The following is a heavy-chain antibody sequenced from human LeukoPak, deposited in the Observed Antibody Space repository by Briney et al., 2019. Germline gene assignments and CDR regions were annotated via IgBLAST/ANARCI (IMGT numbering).Heavy chain of an antibody. CDR1: GFTFEDYG. CDR3: TSSSHSSIRFDY. J-gene: IGHJ4*02. V-gene: IGHV3-53*01. Sequence: GGSLRLSCAASGFTFEDYGMSWVRQAPGKGLEWVSVFYSGGATYYADSVKGRFTISRDNSKNTLYLQMNSLRAEDTAVYYCTSSSHSSIRFDYWGQGTLVTVSS. CDR2: FYSGGAT. D-gene: IGHD6-13*01.